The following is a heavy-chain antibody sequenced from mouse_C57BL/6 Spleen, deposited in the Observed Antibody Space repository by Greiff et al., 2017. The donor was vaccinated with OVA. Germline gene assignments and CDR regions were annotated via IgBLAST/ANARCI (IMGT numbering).Heavy chain of an antibody. Sequence: QVQLQQSGPELVKPGASVKISCKASGYAFSSSWMNWVKQRPGKGLEWIGRIYPGDGDTNYNGKFKGKATLTADKSSSTAYMQLSSLTSEDSAVYFCARSDGFLDFDVWGTGTTVTVSS. CDR2: IYPGDGDT. CDR3: ARSDGFLDFDV. CDR1: GYAFSSSW. D-gene: IGHD2-3*01. V-gene: IGHV1-82*01. J-gene: IGHJ1*03.